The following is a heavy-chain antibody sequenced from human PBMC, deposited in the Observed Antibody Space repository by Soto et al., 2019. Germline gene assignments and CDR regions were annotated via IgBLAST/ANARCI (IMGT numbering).Heavy chain of an antibody. Sequence: EVQLLESGGGLVQPGGSLRLYCAASGFTFSSYAMSWVRQAPGKGLEWVSAISGSGGSTYYADSVKGRFTISRDNSKNTLYLQMNSLRAEDTAVYYCAKDGGYYDFWSGYYQPVRYAFDILGQGTMVTVSS. CDR1: GFTFSSYA. CDR3: AKDGGYYDFWSGYYQPVRYAFDI. D-gene: IGHD3-3*01. V-gene: IGHV3-23*01. CDR2: ISGSGGST. J-gene: IGHJ3*02.